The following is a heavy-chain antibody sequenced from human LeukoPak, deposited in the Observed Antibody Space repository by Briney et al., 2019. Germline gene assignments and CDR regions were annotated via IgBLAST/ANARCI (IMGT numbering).Heavy chain of an antibody. CDR1: GFTFSSYA. CDR3: AKFHIVVVNGYFDY. Sequence: GGSLRLSCAASGFTFSSYAMSWVRQAPGKGLEWVSAIGGSGDTTYYADSVKGRFTISRDYSKNTLYLQMNSLRAEDTAVYYCAKFHIVVVNGYFDYWGQGTLVTVSS. V-gene: IGHV3-23*01. J-gene: IGHJ4*02. D-gene: IGHD2-21*01. CDR2: IGGSGDTT.